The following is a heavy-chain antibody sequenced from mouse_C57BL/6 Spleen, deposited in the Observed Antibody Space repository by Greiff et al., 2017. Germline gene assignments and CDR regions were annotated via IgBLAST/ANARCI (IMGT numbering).Heavy chain of an antibody. Sequence: VQLQQPGADLVKPGGSLKFSCAASGFTFTSYWMPWVRQTPGKGLEWIGMIRPNSGCTNYHENVKSKATLTVDKSSSTLYLQLSSLTSEDSAVYYGARWDGKGGWFAYWGQGTMVTVSA. CDR1: GFTFTSYW. D-gene: IGHD2-1*01. CDR3: ARWDGKGGWFAY. V-gene: IGHV1-64*01. J-gene: IGHJ3*01. CDR2: IRPNSGCT.